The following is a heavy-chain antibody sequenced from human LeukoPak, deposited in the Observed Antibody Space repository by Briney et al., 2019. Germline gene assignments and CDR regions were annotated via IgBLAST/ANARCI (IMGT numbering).Heavy chain of an antibody. J-gene: IGHJ4*02. D-gene: IGHD5-24*01. CDR1: GGSFSGYY. Sequence: TSETLSLTCAVYGGSFSGYYWSWIRQPPGKGLEWIGEINHSGSTNYNPSLKSRVTISVDTSKNQFSLKLSSVTAADTAVYYCARLRRWLQRPLEKYYFDYWGQGTLVTVSS. CDR2: INHSGST. V-gene: IGHV4-34*01. CDR3: ARLRRWLQRPLEKYYFDY.